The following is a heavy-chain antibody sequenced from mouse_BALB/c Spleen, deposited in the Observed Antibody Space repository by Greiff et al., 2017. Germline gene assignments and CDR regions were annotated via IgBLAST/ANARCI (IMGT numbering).Heavy chain of an antibody. J-gene: IGHJ1*01. CDR2: ISYDGSN. V-gene: IGHV3-6*02. CDR3: ATYYDYGYWYFDV. CDR1: GYSITSGYY. Sequence: ESGPGLVKPSQSLSLTCSVTGYSITSGYYWNWIRQFPGNKLEWMGYISYDGSNNYNPSLKNRISITRDTSKNQFFLKLNSVTTEDTATYYCATYYDYGYWYFDVWGAGTTVTVSS. D-gene: IGHD2-4*01.